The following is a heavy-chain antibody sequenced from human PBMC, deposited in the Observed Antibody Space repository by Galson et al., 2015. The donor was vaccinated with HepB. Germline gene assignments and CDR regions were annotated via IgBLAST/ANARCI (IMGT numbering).Heavy chain of an antibody. V-gene: IGHV3-33*01. CDR1: GFTFSSYG. CDR2: IWYDGSNK. CDR3: ARGSRTYYDILTGYPDAFDI. J-gene: IGHJ3*02. Sequence: SLRLSCAASGFTFSSYGMHWVRQAPGKGLEWVAVIWYDGSNKYYADSVKGRFTISRDNSKNTLYLQMNSLRAEDTAVYYCARGSRTYYDILTGYPDAFDIWGQGTMVTVSS. D-gene: IGHD3-9*01.